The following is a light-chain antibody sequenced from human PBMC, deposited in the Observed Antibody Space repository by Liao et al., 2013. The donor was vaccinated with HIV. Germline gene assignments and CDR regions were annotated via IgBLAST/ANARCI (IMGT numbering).Light chain of an antibody. CDR3: QAWDSSTVV. Sequence: SYELTQPPSVSVSPGQTANITCSGQRLGNKWTSWYQQRPGQSPILVIYDDMKRPSGIPERFSASKSGNTATLTISRVEAGDEADYYCQAWDSSTVVFGGGTKLTVL. J-gene: IGLJ2*01. CDR2: DDM. V-gene: IGLV3-1*01. CDR1: RLGNKW.